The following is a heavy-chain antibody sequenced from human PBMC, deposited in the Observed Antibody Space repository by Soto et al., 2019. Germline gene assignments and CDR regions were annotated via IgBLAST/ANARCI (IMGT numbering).Heavy chain of an antibody. J-gene: IGHJ4*02. D-gene: IGHD5-18*01. V-gene: IGHV1-2*02. CDR1: GYTFTGYY. CDR3: ARSMDTAMVGVYFDY. CDR2: INPNSGGT. Sequence: QVQLVQSGAGVKKPGASMKVSCKTYGYTFTGYYMHWVRQAPGQGLEWMGWINPNSGGTNYAQKFQGRVTMTRDTSISTAYMELSRLRSDDTAVYYCARSMDTAMVGVYFDYWGQGTLVTVSS.